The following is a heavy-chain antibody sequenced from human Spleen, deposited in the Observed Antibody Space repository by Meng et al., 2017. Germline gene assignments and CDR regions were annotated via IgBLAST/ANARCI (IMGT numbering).Heavy chain of an antibody. D-gene: IGHD6-13*01. CDR2: INHSGST. V-gene: IGHV4-34*01. CDR3: ARGSKEQLVGGHRAFDI. CDR1: GGSFSGYY. Sequence: SETLSLTCAVYGGSFSGYYWSWIRQPPGKGLEWIGEINHSGSTNYNPSLKSRVTLSVDTSKNQFSLKLSSVTAADTSVYYCARGSKEQLVGGHRAFDIWGQGTMVTVSS. J-gene: IGHJ3*02.